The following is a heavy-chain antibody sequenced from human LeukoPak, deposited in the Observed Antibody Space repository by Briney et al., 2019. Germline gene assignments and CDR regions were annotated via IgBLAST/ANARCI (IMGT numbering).Heavy chain of an antibody. CDR1: GFTVSSNY. D-gene: IGHD6-19*01. CDR2: IYSGGST. V-gene: IGHV3-53*01. J-gene: IGHJ4*02. Sequence: GGSLRLSCAASGFTVSSNYMSWVRQAPGKGLEWVSVIYSGGSTYYADSVKGRFTISRDNSKNTLYLQMNSLRAEDTAVYYCARLYSSGWYFPYWGQGTLVTVSS. CDR3: ARLYSSGWYFPY.